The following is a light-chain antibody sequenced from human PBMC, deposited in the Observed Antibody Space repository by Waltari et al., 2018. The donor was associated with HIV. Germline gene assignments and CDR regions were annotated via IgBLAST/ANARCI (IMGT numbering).Light chain of an antibody. V-gene: IGLV2-11*01. J-gene: IGLJ2*01. CDR2: DVS. CDR1: SSDVGGYTY. CDR3: CSYAGSSYVV. Sequence: QSALTQPRSVSGSPGQSVTISCTGTSSDVGGYTYVSWYQQHPGKAPKLMIYDVSKRPSGVPDRFSGSKSGNTASLTISGLQAEDEADYYCCSYAGSSYVVFGGGTKLTVL.